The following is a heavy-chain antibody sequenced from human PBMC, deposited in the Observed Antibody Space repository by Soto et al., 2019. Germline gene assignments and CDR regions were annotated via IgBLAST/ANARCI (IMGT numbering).Heavy chain of an antibody. V-gene: IGHV1-2*04. CDR2: INPNRGGT. J-gene: IGHJ3*02. D-gene: IGHD3-16*01. CDR1: GYSFTGHY. CDR3: AKSDGAEENDAVDI. Sequence: QVRLVQSGPEVRKPGASVKISCEASGYSFTGHYLHWVRQAPGHGLEWMGWINPNRGGTNYAQKFQDWISITRYKALSTVYMDLSSLRSEDTAMYYCAKSDGAEENDAVDIWGQGTMISVS.